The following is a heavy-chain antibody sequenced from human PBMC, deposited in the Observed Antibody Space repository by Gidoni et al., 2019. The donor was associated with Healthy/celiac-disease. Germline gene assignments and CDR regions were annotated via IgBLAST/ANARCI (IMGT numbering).Heavy chain of an antibody. V-gene: IGHV3-33*01. Sequence: QVQLVESGGGVVQPGRSLRLSCAASGFTFSRYGMHWVRQAPGKGLEWVAVIWYDGSNKYYADSVKGRFTISRDNSKNTLYLQMNSLRAEDTAVYYCARGYYDSSGYHTTNYFDYWGQGTLVTVSS. CDR1: GFTFSRYG. J-gene: IGHJ4*02. CDR3: ARGYYDSSGYHTTNYFDY. CDR2: IWYDGSNK. D-gene: IGHD3-22*01.